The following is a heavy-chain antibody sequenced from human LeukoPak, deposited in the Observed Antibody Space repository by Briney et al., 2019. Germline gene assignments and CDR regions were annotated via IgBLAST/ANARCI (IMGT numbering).Heavy chain of an antibody. D-gene: IGHD6-19*01. Sequence: GGSLRLSCAASGFTFRNYGMNWVRQAPGKGLEWLSGISPRGGGTYYADSVKGRFTISRDDSKNMLSLQMNSLRVEDTAVYYCTTVGSVAVAGLVDFDYWGQGTLVTVSS. J-gene: IGHJ4*02. CDR3: TTVGSVAVAGLVDFDY. V-gene: IGHV3-23*01. CDR2: ISPRGGGT. CDR1: GFTFRNYG.